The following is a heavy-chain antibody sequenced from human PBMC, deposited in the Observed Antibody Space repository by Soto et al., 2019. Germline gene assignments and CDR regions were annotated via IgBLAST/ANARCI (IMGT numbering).Heavy chain of an antibody. CDR1: GFTFSSYA. CDR3: EKDLFWASPIAVAGPADY. V-gene: IGHV3-23*01. J-gene: IGHJ4*02. Sequence: LRRARAASGFTFSSYAMSWVRQAPRQGLGWVAAMSGSGGSTYYADSVKGRLTISRDNSNNTMYLQMNSLRAEDTAVYYCEKDLFWASPIAVAGPADYWGQGTLVTVSS. CDR2: MSGSGGST. D-gene: IGHD6-19*01.